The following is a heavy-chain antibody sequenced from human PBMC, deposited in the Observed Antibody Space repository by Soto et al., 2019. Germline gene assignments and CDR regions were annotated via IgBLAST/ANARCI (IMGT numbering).Heavy chain of an antibody. J-gene: IGHJ4*02. D-gene: IGHD2-2*01. CDR3: ASYHQLGD. CDR2: IRQDGSEK. Sequence: GGSLRLSCATSGLTFSSIWMSWVRQAPGKGLEWVANIRQDGSEKNYVDSVKGRFTVSRDNAKNSLYLQMNSLRVEDTAVYYCASYHQLGDWGQGTLVTVSS. CDR1: GLTFSSIW. V-gene: IGHV3-7*03.